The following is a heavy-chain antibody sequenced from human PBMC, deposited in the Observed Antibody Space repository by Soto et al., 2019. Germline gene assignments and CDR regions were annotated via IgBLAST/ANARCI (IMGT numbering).Heavy chain of an antibody. V-gene: IGHV4-61*01. CDR1: GGSVRSGNHF. J-gene: IGHJ6*02. CDR3: ARGGEPLGYYGLDV. CDR2: MYYTGVT. Sequence: SETLSLTCSVYGGSVRSGNHFWNWIRQPPGRGLEWLGYMYYTGVTNYNPSLKSRVSMSVDTSKDQFSLNLTSLTAADTAVYYCARGGEPLGYYGLDVWGQGTTVTVSS.